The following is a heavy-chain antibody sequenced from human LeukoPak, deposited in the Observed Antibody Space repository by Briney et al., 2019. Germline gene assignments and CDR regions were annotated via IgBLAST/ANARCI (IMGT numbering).Heavy chain of an antibody. V-gene: IGHV4-59*08. Sequence: SETLSLTCAVSGGSVSGYYWSWNRLSPGKGLEWIGYIYYTGTIIYSPSLESRVTLSVDTSKNQISLNLRSVTAADTAVYYCVRHDSIGYYQRGMDVWGPGTTVIVSS. D-gene: IGHD2-15*01. CDR3: VRHDSIGYYQRGMDV. CDR2: IYYTGTI. J-gene: IGHJ6*02. CDR1: GGSVSGYY.